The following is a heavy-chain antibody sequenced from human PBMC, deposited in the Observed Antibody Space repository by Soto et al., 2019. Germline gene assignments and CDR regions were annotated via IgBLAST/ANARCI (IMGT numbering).Heavy chain of an antibody. D-gene: IGHD3-10*01. Sequence: QVQLVQSGAEVKKPGSSMKVSCKASGGTFTSHAISWVRQAPGQGLEWMGGIVPYINTANYAQKFQGRVTISADESMTTAYMEVIGLTSGDTAIYYCARHRPYFGSGSYFYGMDVWGQGTTVTVSS. V-gene: IGHV1-69*01. CDR1: GGTFTSHA. J-gene: IGHJ6*02. CDR3: ARHRPYFGSGSYFYGMDV. CDR2: IVPYINTA.